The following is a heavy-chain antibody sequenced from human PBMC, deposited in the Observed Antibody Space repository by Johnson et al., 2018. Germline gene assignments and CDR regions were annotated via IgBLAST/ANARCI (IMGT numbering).Heavy chain of an antibody. D-gene: IGHD5/OR15-5a*01. CDR3: AREAEYSVEYFQY. CDR1: GFTFSHYG. V-gene: IGHV3-33*01. Sequence: VQLVETGGGVVQXGRSQRLSCAASGFTFSHYGMHWVRQAPGKGLEWLALIWFDGTNKYHADSVKGRFTISRDNSKNTLYLQMNSLRGEDTAVYYCAREAEYSVEYFQYWGQGTLVTVSS. J-gene: IGHJ1*01. CDR2: IWFDGTNK.